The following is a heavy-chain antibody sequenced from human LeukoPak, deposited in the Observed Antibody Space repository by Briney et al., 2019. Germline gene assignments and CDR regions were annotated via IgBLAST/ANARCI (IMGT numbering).Heavy chain of an antibody. CDR1: GFNFSDYY. CDR2: ISSSGSTI. V-gene: IGHV3-11*04. CDR3: ARAKLSTSCSDY. J-gene: IGHJ4*02. Sequence: GGSLRLSCAASGFNFSDYYTSWIRQAPGKGLEWASYISSSGSTIYYADSVKGRFTISRDNAKNSLYLQMNSLRAEDTAVYYCARAKLSTSCSDYWGQGTLVTVSS. D-gene: IGHD2-2*01.